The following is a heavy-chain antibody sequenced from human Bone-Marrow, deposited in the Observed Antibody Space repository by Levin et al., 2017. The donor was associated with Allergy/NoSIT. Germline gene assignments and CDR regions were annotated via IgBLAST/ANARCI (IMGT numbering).Heavy chain of an antibody. CDR3: ARENYYESGVYAGAFDI. D-gene: IGHD3-10*01. V-gene: IGHV3-21*01. CDR2: ITATGDYV. J-gene: IGHJ3*02. CDR1: GFTFSVYS. Sequence: PSETLSLTCAASGFTFSVYSMNWVRQAPGKGLEWVSSITATGDYVYYADSVKGRFTISRDNAKNSLYLQMNSLRPEDTAVYYCARENYYESGVYAGAFDIWGQGTMVIVSS.